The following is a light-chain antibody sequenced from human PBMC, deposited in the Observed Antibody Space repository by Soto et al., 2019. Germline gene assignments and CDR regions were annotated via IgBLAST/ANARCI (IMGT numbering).Light chain of an antibody. CDR1: SGHSSYA. CDR3: QTWGTGIHVV. CDR2: LASDGSH. Sequence: QSVLTQSPSASASLGASVKLTCTLSSGHSSYAIAWHQQQPEKGPRYLMKLASDGSHTKGDAIPDRFSGSSSGAERYLTISGLQSEYEADDYCQTWGTGIHVVFGGGTKLTVL. V-gene: IGLV4-69*01. J-gene: IGLJ2*01.